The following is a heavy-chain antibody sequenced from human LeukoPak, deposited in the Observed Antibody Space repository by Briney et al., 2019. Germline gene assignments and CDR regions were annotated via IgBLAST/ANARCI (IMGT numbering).Heavy chain of an antibody. J-gene: IGHJ4*02. CDR3: ARVSTTYYYGSGSYSHFDY. Sequence: SETLSLTCIVSGGSISSSSYYWGWIRQPPGKGLEWIGTFYYGGSTYYNPSLKSRVTISVDTSKNQFSLKLSSVTAADTAVYYCARVSTTYYYGSGSYSHFDYWGQGTLVTVSS. V-gene: IGHV4-39*07. D-gene: IGHD3-10*01. CDR2: FYYGGST. CDR1: GGSISSSSYY.